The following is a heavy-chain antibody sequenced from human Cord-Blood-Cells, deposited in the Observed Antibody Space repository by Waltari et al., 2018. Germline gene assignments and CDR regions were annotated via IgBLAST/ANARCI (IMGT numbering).Heavy chain of an antibody. CDR1: GYSFTSYW. J-gene: IGHJ3*02. D-gene: IGHD3-10*01. CDR2: IYPGASDT. Sequence: EVQLVQSGAEVKKPGESLKISCKGSGYSFTSYWIGWVRQMPGKGLEWMGIIYPGASDTRDSPSFQGQVTISADKSISTAYLQWSSLKASDTAMYYCARPAMVRGVITPLDGAFDIWGQGTMVTVSS. V-gene: IGHV5-51*01. CDR3: ARPAMVRGVITPLDGAFDI.